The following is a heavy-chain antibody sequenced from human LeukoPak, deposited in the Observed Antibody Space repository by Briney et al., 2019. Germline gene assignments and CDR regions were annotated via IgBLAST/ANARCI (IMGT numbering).Heavy chain of an antibody. CDR2: IYYSGST. D-gene: IGHD5-18*01. CDR1: GFTFSSYE. J-gene: IGHJ4*02. V-gene: IGHV4-39*07. Sequence: GSLRLSCAASGFTFSSYEMNWIRQPPGKGLEWIGSIYYSGSTYYNPSLKSRVTISVDTSKNRFSLKLSSVTAADTAVYYCARDKGSYGSFDYWGQGTLVTVSS. CDR3: ARDKGSYGSFDY.